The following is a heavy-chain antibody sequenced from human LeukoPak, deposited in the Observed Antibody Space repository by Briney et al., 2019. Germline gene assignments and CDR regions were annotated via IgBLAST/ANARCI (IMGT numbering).Heavy chain of an antibody. CDR3: AREDETYYYDSSGYRFDY. Sequence: SVKVSCKASGGTFSSYAISWVRQAPGQGLEWMGGIIPIFGTANYAQKFQGRVTITTDESTSTAYMELSSLRSEDTAVYYCAREDETYYYDSSGYRFDYWGQGTLVTVSS. V-gene: IGHV1-69*05. CDR1: GGTFSSYA. CDR2: IIPIFGTA. D-gene: IGHD3-22*01. J-gene: IGHJ4*02.